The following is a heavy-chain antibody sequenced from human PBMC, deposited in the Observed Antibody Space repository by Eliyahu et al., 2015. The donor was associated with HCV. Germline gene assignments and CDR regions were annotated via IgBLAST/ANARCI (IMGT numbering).Heavy chain of an antibody. Sequence: EVQLVESGGGLVQPGGSLRVSCAASGFTFSSYWMHWVRQAPGKGLVWVSRIKSDGSTTNYADSVKGRFTISRDNAKNTLYLQMNSLRADDTAVYYCARDSSGYYLNAFDIWGQGTMVTVSS. J-gene: IGHJ3*02. CDR3: ARDSSGYYLNAFDI. D-gene: IGHD3-22*01. V-gene: IGHV3-74*01. CDR2: IKSDGSTT. CDR1: GFTFSSYW.